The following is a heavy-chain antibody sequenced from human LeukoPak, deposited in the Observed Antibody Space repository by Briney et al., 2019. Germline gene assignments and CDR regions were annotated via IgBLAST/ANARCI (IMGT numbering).Heavy chain of an antibody. CDR1: GFTFSSYE. D-gene: IGHD1-26*01. Sequence: GGSLRLSCAASGFTFSSYEMNWVRQAPGKGLKWISYISSSGFTMYYADSVKGRFTISRDNAKNSLYLQMNSLRAEDTAVYYCAKDEDSGSYPYYYYMDVWGKGTTVTISS. J-gene: IGHJ6*03. CDR3: AKDEDSGSYPYYYYMDV. CDR2: ISSSGFTM. V-gene: IGHV3-48*03.